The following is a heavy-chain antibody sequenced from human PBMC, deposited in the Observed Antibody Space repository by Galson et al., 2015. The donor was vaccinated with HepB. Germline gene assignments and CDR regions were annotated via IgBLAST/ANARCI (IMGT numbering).Heavy chain of an antibody. J-gene: IGHJ4*02. V-gene: IGHV3-9*01. D-gene: IGHD3-10*01. Sequence: SLRLSCAASGFTFDDYAMHWVRQAPGKGLEWVSGISWNSGSIGYADSVKGRFTISRDNAKNSLYLQMNSLRAEDTALYYCAKDNGDRRGITMVQGVHFDYWGQGTLVTVSS. CDR2: ISWNSGSI. CDR1: GFTFDDYA. CDR3: AKDNGDRRGITMVQGVHFDY.